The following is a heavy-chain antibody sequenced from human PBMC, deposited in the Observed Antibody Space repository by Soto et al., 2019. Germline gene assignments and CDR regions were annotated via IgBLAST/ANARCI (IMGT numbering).Heavy chain of an antibody. CDR1: GYTFTSYY. V-gene: IGHV1-46*01. D-gene: IGHD3-16*01. CDR3: ARDQYGGLYKYYYGMDV. J-gene: IGHJ6*02. Sequence: ASVKVSCKASGYTFTSYYMHWVRQAPGQGLEWMGIINPSGGSTSYAQKFQGRVTMTRDTSTSTVYMELSSLRSEDTAVYYCARDQYGGLYKYYYGMDVWGQGTTVTVSS. CDR2: INPSGGST.